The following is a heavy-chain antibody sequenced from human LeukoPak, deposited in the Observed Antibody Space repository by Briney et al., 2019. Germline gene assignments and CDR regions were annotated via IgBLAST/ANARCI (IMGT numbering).Heavy chain of an antibody. V-gene: IGHV3-11*01. J-gene: IGHJ4*02. CDR1: GFTFSDYY. D-gene: IGHD3-22*01. CDR3: AKAISLMIVGTFDY. Sequence: PGGSLRLSCAASGFTFSDYYMSWIRPAPGKGLEWVSYISSSGSTIYYADSVKGRFTISRYNSKNTLYLQMNSLRAEDTAVYYCAKAISLMIVGTFDYWGQGTLVTVSS. CDR2: ISSSGSTI.